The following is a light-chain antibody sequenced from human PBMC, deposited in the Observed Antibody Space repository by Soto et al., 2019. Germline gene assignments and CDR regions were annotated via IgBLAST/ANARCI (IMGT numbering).Light chain of an antibody. V-gene: IGLV2-14*01. Sequence: PPGSVSGSPWPPNNNSRVGNSSDIGDYNYVSWYQQHPGKVPKVIIYDVSNRPSGVSYRFSATKSGNTASLTISGLQAEDEADYYCCSYTRSGTLIFGTGTRSPS. J-gene: IGLJ1*01. CDR2: DVS. CDR1: SSDIGDYNY. CDR3: CSYTRSGTLI.